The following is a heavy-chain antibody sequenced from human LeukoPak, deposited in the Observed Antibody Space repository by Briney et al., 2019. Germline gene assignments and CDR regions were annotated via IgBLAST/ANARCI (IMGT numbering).Heavy chain of an antibody. CDR3: AGRGQRHFHD. J-gene: IGHJ1*01. Sequence: SETLSLTCDVSGASVTTYYWSWIRQPPGKGLEWIGYIYNSGNTDYNPSLKSRLTISVDTSKNQFSLTLSSATAEDTAVYYCAGRGQRHFHDWGQGTLVTVSS. CDR2: IYNSGNT. V-gene: IGHV4-59*08. CDR1: GASVTTYY.